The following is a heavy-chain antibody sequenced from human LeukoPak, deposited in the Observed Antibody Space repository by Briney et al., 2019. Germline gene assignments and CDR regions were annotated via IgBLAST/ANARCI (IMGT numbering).Heavy chain of an antibody. J-gene: IGHJ6*02. V-gene: IGHV3-23*01. CDR2: ISGSGGST. CDR3: AKDPGPDIVVLYGMDV. CDR1: GFTFSSYA. Sequence: GGSLRLSCAASGFTFSSYAMSWVRQAPGKGLEWVSAISGSGGSTYYADSVKGRFTISRDNSKNTLYLQMNSLRAEDTAVYYCAKDPGPDIVVLYGMDVWGQGTTVTVSS. D-gene: IGHD2-15*01.